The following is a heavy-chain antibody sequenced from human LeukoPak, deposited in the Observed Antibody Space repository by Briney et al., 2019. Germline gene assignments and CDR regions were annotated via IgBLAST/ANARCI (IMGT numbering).Heavy chain of an antibody. J-gene: IGHJ4*02. Sequence: GASVKVSCKASGYTFTGYYMHWVRQAPGQGLEWMGWINPNSGGTNYAQKFQGRVTMTRDTSISTAYMELSRLRSDDTAVYYCARDLVVTIFGVISLWGQGTLVTVSS. CDR1: GYTFTGYY. CDR2: INPNSGGT. CDR3: ARDLVVTIFGVISL. D-gene: IGHD3-3*01. V-gene: IGHV1-2*02.